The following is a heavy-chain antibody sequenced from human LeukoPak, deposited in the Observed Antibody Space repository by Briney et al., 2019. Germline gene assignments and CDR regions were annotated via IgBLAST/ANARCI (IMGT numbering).Heavy chain of an antibody. D-gene: IGHD4-17*01. CDR3: ARGSVTKHAFDI. CDR1: GGSISSSSYY. Sequence: SETLSLTCTVSGGSISSSSYYWGWIRQPPGKGLEWIGSIYYSGSTYYNPSLKSRVTISVDTSKNQFSLKLSSVTAADTAVYYCARGSVTKHAFDIWGQGTMVTVSS. J-gene: IGHJ3*02. CDR2: IYYSGST. V-gene: IGHV4-39*01.